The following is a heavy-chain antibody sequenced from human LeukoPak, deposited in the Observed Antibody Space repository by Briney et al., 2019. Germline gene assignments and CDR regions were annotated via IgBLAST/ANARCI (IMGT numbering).Heavy chain of an antibody. CDR3: ARVRGSGWYERYFDY. J-gene: IGHJ4*02. CDR2: IQPDGGDK. CDR1: GFTLSRHW. Sequence: QPGGSLRLSCAASGFTLSRHWMYWVRQAPGKGLEWVANIQPDGGDKYYVDSVKGRFTISRDNAKNSLYLQMNSLRDEDTAVYYCARVRGSGWYERYFDYWGQGTLVTVSS. D-gene: IGHD6-19*01. V-gene: IGHV3-7*02.